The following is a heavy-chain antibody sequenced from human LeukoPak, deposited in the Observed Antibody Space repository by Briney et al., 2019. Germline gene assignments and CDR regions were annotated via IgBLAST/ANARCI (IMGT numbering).Heavy chain of an antibody. V-gene: IGHV4-30-2*01. CDR2: IYHSGST. CDR3: ARGPSGIAVAGTAGLFDP. CDR1: GGSISSGGYY. D-gene: IGHD6-19*01. J-gene: IGHJ5*02. Sequence: PSETLSLTCTVSGGSISSGGYYWSWIRQPPGKGLEWIGYIYHSGSTYYNPSLKSRVTISVDRSKNQFSLKLSSVTAADTAVYYCARGPSGIAVAGTAGLFDPWGQGTLVTVSS.